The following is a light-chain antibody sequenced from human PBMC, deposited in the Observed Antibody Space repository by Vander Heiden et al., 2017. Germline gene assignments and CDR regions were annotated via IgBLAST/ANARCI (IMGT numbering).Light chain of an antibody. V-gene: IGKV1-39*01. Sequence: DIQMTQFPSSLSASVGDRVTITCRASQGISSYLNWYQQKPGKAPKLLIDAASSLQSGVPSRFSGSGSGTDFTLTISSLQPEDFATYYCQQSYSTPPWTFGQGTKVEIK. CDR2: AAS. J-gene: IGKJ1*01. CDR1: QGISSY. CDR3: QQSYSTPPWT.